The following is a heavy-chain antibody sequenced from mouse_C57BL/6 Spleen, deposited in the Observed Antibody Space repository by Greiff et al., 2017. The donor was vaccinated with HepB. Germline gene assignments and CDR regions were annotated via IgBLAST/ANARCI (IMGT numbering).Heavy chain of an antibody. CDR3: ARDGLGRAFDY. CDR2: IYPGSGST. D-gene: IGHD4-1*01. Sequence: VQLQQSGAELVKPGASVKMSCKASGYTFTSYWITWVKQRPGQGLEWIGDIYPGSGSTNYNEKFKCKATLTVDTSSSTAYMQLSSLTSEDSAVYYCARDGLGRAFDYWGQGTTLTVSS. CDR1: GYTFTSYW. J-gene: IGHJ2*01. V-gene: IGHV1-55*01.